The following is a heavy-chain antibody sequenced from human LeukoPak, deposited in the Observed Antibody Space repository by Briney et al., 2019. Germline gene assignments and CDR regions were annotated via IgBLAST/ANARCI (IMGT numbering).Heavy chain of an antibody. CDR1: GFAFSSYG. Sequence: GGSLRLSCAASGFAFSSYGMHWVRRAPGKGLEWVAFIRYDGSNKYYVDSVKGRFTISRDNSKNTLYLQMNSLRAEDTAVYYCAKDKIWGEDYFDYWGQGTLVTVSS. V-gene: IGHV3-30*02. J-gene: IGHJ4*02. D-gene: IGHD3-16*01. CDR3: AKDKIWGEDYFDY. CDR2: IRYDGSNK.